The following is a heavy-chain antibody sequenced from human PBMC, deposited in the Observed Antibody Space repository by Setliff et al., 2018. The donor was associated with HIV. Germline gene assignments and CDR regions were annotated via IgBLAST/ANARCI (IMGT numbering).Heavy chain of an antibody. CDR1: GYSFVDFW. D-gene: IGHD6-25*01. J-gene: IGHJ4*02. V-gene: IGHV5-51*01. CDR3: VRYIGAAAGYIDH. Sequence: GESLKISCHLSGYSFVDFWIGWVRQMPGKGLEWVGFNYPGDSDSRYSPSFRGQVTISADKSTTTAYLDWARLKASDTAMYYCVRYIGAAAGYIDHWGQGTLVTVS. CDR2: NYPGDSDS.